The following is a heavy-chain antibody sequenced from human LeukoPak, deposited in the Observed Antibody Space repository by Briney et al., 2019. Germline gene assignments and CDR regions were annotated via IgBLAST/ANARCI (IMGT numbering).Heavy chain of an antibody. CDR3: ARDPIGSRWPYYFDY. V-gene: IGHV1-3*01. Sequence: ASVKVSCKASGYTFTTYAMHWVRQAPGQRLEWMGWINAGNGNTKYSQKFLARVTITRDTSASTAYMELSSLRSEDTAVYYCARDPIGSRWPYYFDYWGQGTLVTVSS. CDR1: GYTFTTYA. J-gene: IGHJ4*02. CDR2: INAGNGNT. D-gene: IGHD6-13*01.